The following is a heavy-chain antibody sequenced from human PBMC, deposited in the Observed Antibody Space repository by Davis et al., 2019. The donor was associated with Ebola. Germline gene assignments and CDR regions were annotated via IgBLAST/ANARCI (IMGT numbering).Heavy chain of an antibody. CDR3: ARAGAAPRDY. CDR1: GYTFTSYG. V-gene: IGHV1-46*01. Sequence: AASVKVSCKASGYTFTSYGISWVRQAPGQGLEWMGIINPSGGSTSYAQKFQGRVTMTRDTSASTAYMELSSLRSEDTAVYYCARAGAAPRDYWGQGTLVTVSS. J-gene: IGHJ4*02. D-gene: IGHD3-10*01. CDR2: INPSGGST.